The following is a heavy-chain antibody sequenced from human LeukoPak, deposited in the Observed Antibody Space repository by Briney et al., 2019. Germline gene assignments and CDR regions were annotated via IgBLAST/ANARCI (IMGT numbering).Heavy chain of an antibody. J-gene: IGHJ3*02. CDR1: GYTFTSYH. V-gene: IGHV1-46*01. Sequence: GASVKVSCKASGYTFTSYHMHWGRQAPGQGLEWMGIINPSGGTTNYAQKFRGRVTMTRDMSTSTVYMELSSLRSEDTAVYYCARGGGSTVIRYAFDIWGQGTMVTVSS. D-gene: IGHD4-17*01. CDR2: INPSGGTT. CDR3: ARGGGSTVIRYAFDI.